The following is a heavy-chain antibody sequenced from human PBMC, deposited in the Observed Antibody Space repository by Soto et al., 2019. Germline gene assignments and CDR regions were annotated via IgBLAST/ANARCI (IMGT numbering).Heavy chain of an antibody. J-gene: IGHJ4*02. V-gene: IGHV3-9*01. CDR3: AKDTGVLDSSSSNFDY. CDR2: ISWNSGSI. Sequence: GGSLRLSCAASGFTFDDYAMHWVQQAPGKGLEWVSGISWNSGSIGYADSVKGRFTISRDNAKNSLYLQMNSLRAEDTALYYCAKDTGVLDSSSSNFDYWGQGTLVTVSS. D-gene: IGHD6-6*01. CDR1: GFTFDDYA.